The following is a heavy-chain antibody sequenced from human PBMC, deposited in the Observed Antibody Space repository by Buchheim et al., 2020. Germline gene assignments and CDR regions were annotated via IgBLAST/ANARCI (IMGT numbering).Heavy chain of an antibody. Sequence: EVQLVESGGGLVQPGGSLRLSCAASGFTFSSYWMHWVRQAPGKGLVWVSRINSDGSSTSYADSVKGRFTISRDNAKNTLYLQMNSLRAEDTAVYYCARELGYCSGGSCYSVGVATFDIWGQGT. D-gene: IGHD2-15*01. CDR3: ARELGYCSGGSCYSVGVATFDI. CDR1: GFTFSSYW. J-gene: IGHJ3*02. CDR2: INSDGSST. V-gene: IGHV3-74*01.